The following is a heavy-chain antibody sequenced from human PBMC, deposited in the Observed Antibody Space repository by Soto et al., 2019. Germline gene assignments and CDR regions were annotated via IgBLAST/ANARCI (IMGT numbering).Heavy chain of an antibody. CDR1: VFIFRNYA. CDR3: AIPAGLTVTGPDY. D-gene: IGHD6-19*01. Sequence: EVQLLESGGGLVQPGVSLRLSCAASVFIFRNYAMSLVRQAPGKWLEWVSAIGGNGADTYYADSVKGRFTISRDNSKNTLYLQMNSLRAEDTAVYFCAIPAGLTVTGPDYCGQGTLVTVSS. CDR2: IGGNGADT. J-gene: IGHJ4*02. V-gene: IGHV3-23*01.